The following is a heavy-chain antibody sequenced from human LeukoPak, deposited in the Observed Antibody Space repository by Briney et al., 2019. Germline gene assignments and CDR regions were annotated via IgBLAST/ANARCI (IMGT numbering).Heavy chain of an antibody. J-gene: IGHJ4*02. V-gene: IGHV3-64*02. CDR3: ARNYYDSRGSYSFVAY. Sequence: GGSLRLSCAASGFTFSSYAMHWARQAPGKGLEYVSTISSYGGSTFYAESVKGRFTVSRDNSKNTLYLQMGSLRAEDMAVYYCARNYYDSRGSYSFVAYWGQGTLVTVSS. CDR2: ISSYGGST. CDR1: GFTFSSYA. D-gene: IGHD3-22*01.